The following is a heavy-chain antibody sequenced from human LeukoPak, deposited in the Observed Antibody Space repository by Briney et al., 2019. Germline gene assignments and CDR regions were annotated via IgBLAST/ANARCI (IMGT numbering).Heavy chain of an antibody. J-gene: IGHJ4*02. Sequence: GGSLRLSCAASGFTFSSYAMSWVRQAPGKGLEWVSAISGSGGSTYYAGSVKGRFTISRDNSKNTLYLQMNSLRVEDTAVYYCAKELRGPPNAGFDYWGQGTLVTVSS. V-gene: IGHV3-23*01. D-gene: IGHD6-13*01. CDR2: ISGSGGST. CDR1: GFTFSSYA. CDR3: AKELRGPPNAGFDY.